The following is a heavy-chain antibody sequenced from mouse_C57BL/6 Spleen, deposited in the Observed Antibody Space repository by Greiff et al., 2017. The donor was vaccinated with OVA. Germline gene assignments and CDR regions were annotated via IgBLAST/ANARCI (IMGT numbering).Heavy chain of an antibody. CDR1: GYAFTNYL. V-gene: IGHV1-54*01. CDR3: ARYNDGYDY. J-gene: IGHJ2*01. Sequence: QVQLQQSGAELVRPGTSVKVSCKASGYAFTNYLIEWVKQRPGQGLEWIGVINPGSGGTNYNEKFKGKATLTADKSSSTAYMQLSSLTSEDSAVYFCARYNDGYDYWGQGTTLTVSS. D-gene: IGHD2-3*01. CDR2: INPGSGGT.